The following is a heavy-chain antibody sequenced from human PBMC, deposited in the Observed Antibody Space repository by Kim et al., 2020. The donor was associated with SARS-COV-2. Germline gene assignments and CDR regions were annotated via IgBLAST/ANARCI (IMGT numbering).Heavy chain of an antibody. Sequence: VSMKSRITIQPDTSKNQFSLQLNSVTPEDTAVYYCASMTGTTGGYYAVDVWGQGTTVTISS. V-gene: IGHV6-1*01. CDR3: ASMTGTTGGYYAVDV. D-gene: IGHD1-7*01. J-gene: IGHJ6*02.